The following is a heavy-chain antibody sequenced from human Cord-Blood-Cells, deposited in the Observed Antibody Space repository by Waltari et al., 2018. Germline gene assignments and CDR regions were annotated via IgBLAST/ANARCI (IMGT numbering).Heavy chain of an antibody. J-gene: IGHJ2*01. CDR2: INHSGST. CDR1: GGSFSGYY. D-gene: IGHD1-1*01. V-gene: IGHV4-34*01. CDR3: ARGVRPRYQLGYFDL. Sequence: QVQLQQWGAGLLKPSETLSLTCAVYGGSFSGYYWSWIRQPPGKGLEWIGEINHSGSTNYNPSLKSRVTISVDTSKNQFSLKLSSVTAADTAVYYCARGVRPRYQLGYFDLWGRGTLVTVSS.